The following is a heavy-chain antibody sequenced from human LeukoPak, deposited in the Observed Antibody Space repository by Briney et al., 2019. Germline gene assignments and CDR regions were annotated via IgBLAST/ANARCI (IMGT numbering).Heavy chain of an antibody. Sequence: SETLSLTCTVSGGSISSYYWSWIRQPPGKGLEWIGYIYYSGSTRYNPTLKSRVTMSVDTSKNQFSLKLSSVTAADTAVYYCARRLGEPAATIFWYFDLWGRGTLVTVSS. CDR1: GGSISSYY. CDR2: IYYSGST. D-gene: IGHD2-2*01. V-gene: IGHV4-59*01. J-gene: IGHJ2*01. CDR3: ARRLGEPAATIFWYFDL.